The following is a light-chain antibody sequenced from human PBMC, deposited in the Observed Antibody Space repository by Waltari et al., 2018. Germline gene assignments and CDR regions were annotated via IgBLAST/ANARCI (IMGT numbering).Light chain of an antibody. J-gene: IGKJ5*01. V-gene: IGKV3-20*01. Sequence: EIVLTQTPDTLSLFTGETATLSCRASQSVSSSYLAWYQQKPGQAPRLLIYGASSRPTGIPDSFSGSGSGTDFTLTISRLEPEGVAGDYCQQYGISPPVGFGQGTRLEIK. CDR3: QQYGISPPVG. CDR2: GAS. CDR1: QSVSSSY.